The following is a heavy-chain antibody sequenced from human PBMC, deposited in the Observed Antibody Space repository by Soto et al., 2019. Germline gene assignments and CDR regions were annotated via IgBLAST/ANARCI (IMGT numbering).Heavy chain of an antibody. CDR1: GGTFSSYT. CDR2: IIPILGIA. Sequence: QVQLVQSGAEVKKPGSSVKVSCKASGGTFSSYTISWVRQAPGQGLEWMGRIIPILGIANYAQKFQGRVTITADKSTSTAYMELSSLRSEDTAVYYCARDSRKTDYYYYDDMDVWGKGTTVTVSS. V-gene: IGHV1-69*08. D-gene: IGHD2-21*02. CDR3: ARDSRKTDYYYYDDMDV. J-gene: IGHJ6*03.